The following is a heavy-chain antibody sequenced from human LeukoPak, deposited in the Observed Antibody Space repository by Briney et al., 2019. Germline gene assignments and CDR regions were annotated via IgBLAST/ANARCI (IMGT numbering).Heavy chain of an antibody. V-gene: IGHV1-46*01. Sequence: GASVKVSCKASGYTFTSYYMHWVRQAPGQGLEWIGIINPSGGSTSYAQKFQGRVTMTRDTSTSTVYMELSSLRSEDTAVYYCGTNPEYSSSWYYFDCWGQGTLVTVSS. J-gene: IGHJ4*02. CDR1: GYTFTSYY. CDR3: GTNPEYSSSWYYFDC. CDR2: INPSGGST. D-gene: IGHD6-13*01.